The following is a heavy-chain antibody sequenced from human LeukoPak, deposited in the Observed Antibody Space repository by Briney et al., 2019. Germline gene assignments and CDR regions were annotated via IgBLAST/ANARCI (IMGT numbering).Heavy chain of an antibody. CDR2: IYYSGST. D-gene: IGHD3-22*01. V-gene: IGHV4-39*07. J-gene: IGHJ6*03. CDR3: ARAQQVSSGPPDGLYYYYYMDV. CDR1: GGSISSSSYY. Sequence: SETLSLTCTVSGGSISSSSYYWGWIRQPPGKGLEWIGSIYYSGSTYYNPSLKSRVTISVDTSKNQFSLKLSSVTAADTAVYYCARAQQVSSGPPDGLYYYYYMDVWGKGTTVTVSS.